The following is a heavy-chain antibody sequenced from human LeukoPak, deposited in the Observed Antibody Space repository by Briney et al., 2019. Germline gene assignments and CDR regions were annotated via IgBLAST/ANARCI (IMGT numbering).Heavy chain of an antibody. J-gene: IGHJ4*02. V-gene: IGHV4-59*01. CDR3: ASTACGSGSYIHNY. CDR1: GGSISSYY. CDR2: IYSSGST. Sequence: SETLSLTCTVSGGSISSYYWSWIRQPPGKGLEWIGYIYSSGSTNYNPSLKSRVTMSVDTSKNQFSLKLNSVTAADTAVYYCASTACGSGSYIHNYWGQGTLVSVSS. D-gene: IGHD3-10*01.